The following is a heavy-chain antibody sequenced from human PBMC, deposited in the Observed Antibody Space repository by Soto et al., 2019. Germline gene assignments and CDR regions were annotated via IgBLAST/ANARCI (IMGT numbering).Heavy chain of an antibody. D-gene: IGHD2-15*01. V-gene: IGHV1-69*02. CDR3: ARGRRYCSAVTCYAPLYY. Sequence: QVQLVQSGAEVKKPGSSVKVSCTASGGTFSTYSISWVRQAPGQGLEWMGRIIPMHDITNYAQKFQGRLTITADESTNTAYMELSSLSSADTAVYYCARGRRYCSAVTCYAPLYYWGPGSLVTVSS. CDR2: IIPMHDIT. CDR1: GGTFSTYS. J-gene: IGHJ4*02.